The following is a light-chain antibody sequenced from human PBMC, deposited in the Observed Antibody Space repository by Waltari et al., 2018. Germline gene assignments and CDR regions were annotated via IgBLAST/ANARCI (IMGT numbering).Light chain of an antibody. CDR3: QQSSSWA. CDR1: QSTSNR. J-gene: IGKJ1*01. Sequence: IQMPQSPSSLSASVGDRVTITCRTSQSTSNRLNWYQQKPGKVPKVLIYAASNLQSGVPSRFSGSGSGTEFTLTISSLQPEDSATYYCQQSSSWAFGQGTKVEIK. CDR2: AAS. V-gene: IGKV1-39*01.